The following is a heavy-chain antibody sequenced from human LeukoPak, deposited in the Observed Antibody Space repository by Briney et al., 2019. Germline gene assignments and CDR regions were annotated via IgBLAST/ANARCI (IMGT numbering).Heavy chain of an antibody. CDR1: GFTFHDYG. J-gene: IGHJ4*02. CDR2: TNWNGDRT. V-gene: IGHV3-20*04. Sequence: GGSLRLSCAASGFTFHDYGMTWVRQSPGKGLEWVSGTNWNGDRTGYAVSVKGRFTISRDNAKKSLYLQMNSLKAEDTALYYCARRDYCGSGSPDFWGQGTLVTVSS. D-gene: IGHD3-10*01. CDR3: ARRDYCGSGSPDF.